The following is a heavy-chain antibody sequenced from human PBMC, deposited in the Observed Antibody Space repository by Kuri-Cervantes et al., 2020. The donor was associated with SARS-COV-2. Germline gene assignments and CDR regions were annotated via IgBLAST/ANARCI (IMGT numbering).Heavy chain of an antibody. D-gene: IGHD2-2*01. CDR2: ISAYNGNT. Sequence: ASVKVSCKASGYTFTSYGISWVRQAAGQGLDWMGLISAYNGNTNFAQKLQGRVTMTTDTSTSTAYMELRSLRSDDTAVYYCARPRGIVVVPAAMGGAFDIWGQGTMVTVSS. CDR1: GYTFTSYG. CDR3: ARPRGIVVVPAAMGGAFDI. V-gene: IGHV1-18*01. J-gene: IGHJ3*02.